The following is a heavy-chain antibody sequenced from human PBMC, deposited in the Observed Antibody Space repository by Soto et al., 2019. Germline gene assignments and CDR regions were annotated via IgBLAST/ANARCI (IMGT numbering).Heavy chain of an antibody. CDR1: GYTLTELS. CDR3: ATDQSIAVAGTRYYGMDV. V-gene: IGHV1-24*01. CDR2: FDPEDGET. Sequence: ASVKVSCTVSGYTLTELSMHWVRQAPGKGLEWMGGFDPEDGETIYAQKFQGRVTMTEDTSTDTAYMELSSLRSEDTAVYYCATDQSIAVAGTRYYGMDVWGQGTTVTVSS. D-gene: IGHD6-19*01. J-gene: IGHJ6*02.